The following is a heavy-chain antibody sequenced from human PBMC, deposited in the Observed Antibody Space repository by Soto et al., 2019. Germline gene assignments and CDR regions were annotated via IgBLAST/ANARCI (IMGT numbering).Heavy chain of an antibody. CDR3: AKKNPHGDSNKAWLDP. CDR1: GGTFVSSA. J-gene: IGHJ5*02. Sequence: QVQLLQSGTELRQPGSSVTISCTPSGGTFVSSAFAWARQAPGGRIEWMGGIIPILGTTKYAEKFLGRLTIRADDSSRTAFLELSSLTVDDTAVYFCAKKNPHGDSNKAWLDPWGQGTLVTVST. V-gene: IGHV1-69*01. CDR2: IIPILGTT. D-gene: IGHD2-8*01.